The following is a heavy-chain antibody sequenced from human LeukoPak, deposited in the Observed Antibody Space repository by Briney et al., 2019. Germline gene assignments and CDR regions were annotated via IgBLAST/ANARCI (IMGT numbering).Heavy chain of an antibody. CDR2: IYTSGST. Sequence: SETLSLTCTVSGGSISSYYWSWIRQPAGKGLEWIGRIYTSGSTNYNPSLKSRVTMSVDTSKNQFSLKLSSVTAADTAVYYCARDRSGLQLVPFDPWGQGTLVTVSS. CDR1: GGSISSYY. D-gene: IGHD6-13*01. CDR3: ARDRSGLQLVPFDP. V-gene: IGHV4-4*07. J-gene: IGHJ5*02.